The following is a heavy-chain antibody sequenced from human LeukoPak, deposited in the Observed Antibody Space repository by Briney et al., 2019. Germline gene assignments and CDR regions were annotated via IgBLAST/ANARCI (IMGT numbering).Heavy chain of an antibody. CDR2: IYYSGST. CDR1: VDSISNLY. V-gene: IGHV4-59*11. J-gene: IGHJ4*02. CDR3: ARDVGAAAVTVDY. D-gene: IGHD6-13*01. Sequence: SETLSLTCAVSVDSISNLYWSWIRQPPGKGLEWIGYIYYSGSTNYNPSLKSRVTISVDTSKHQCSLKPGPVTLAAPAGYYCARDVGAAAVTVDYWGQGTLVIVSS.